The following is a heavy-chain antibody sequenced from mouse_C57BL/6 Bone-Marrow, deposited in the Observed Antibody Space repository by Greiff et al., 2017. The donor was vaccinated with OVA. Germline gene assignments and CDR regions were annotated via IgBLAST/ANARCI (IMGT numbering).Heavy chain of an antibody. J-gene: IGHJ3*01. CDR2: INPSTGGT. CDR1: GYSFTGYY. V-gene: IGHV1-42*01. Sequence: EVQLQQSGPELVKPEASVKISCKASGYSFTGYYMNWVKQSPEKSLEWIGEINPSTGGTTYNQKFKAKATLTVDKSSSTAYMQLKSLTSEDSAVYYCVPLLYSHYWGQGTLVTVSA. D-gene: IGHD2-12*01. CDR3: VPLLYSHY.